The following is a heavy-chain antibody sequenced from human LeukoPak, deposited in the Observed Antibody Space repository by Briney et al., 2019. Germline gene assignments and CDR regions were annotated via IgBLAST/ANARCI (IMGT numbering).Heavy chain of an antibody. CDR2: ISSNGGST. CDR3: ARGTMRVALDY. D-gene: IGHD1-14*01. V-gene: IGHV3-64*01. Sequence: GGSLRLSCAASGFTFSNYAMHWVRQAPGKRLEYVSAISSNGGSTYYANSVKGRFTISRDSSKNTLYLQMGSLRAEDMAVYYCARGTMRVALDYWGQGTLVTVSP. CDR1: GFTFSNYA. J-gene: IGHJ4*02.